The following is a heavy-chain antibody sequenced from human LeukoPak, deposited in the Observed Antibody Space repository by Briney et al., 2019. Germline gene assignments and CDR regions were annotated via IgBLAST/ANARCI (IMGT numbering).Heavy chain of an antibody. CDR3: AKRPLIDY. CDR1: GFTLSSYG. Sequence: GGSLRLSCAASGFTLSSYGMSWVRQAPGKGLEWVSAISSGGVSTYYADSVKGRFTISRDNSKNTLYLQMNSLRAEDTAVYYCAKRPLIDYWGQGTLVTVSS. J-gene: IGHJ4*02. CDR2: ISSGGVST. V-gene: IGHV3-23*01. D-gene: IGHD6-6*01.